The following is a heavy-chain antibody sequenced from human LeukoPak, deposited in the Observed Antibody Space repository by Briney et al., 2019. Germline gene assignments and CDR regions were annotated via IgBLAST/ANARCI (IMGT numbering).Heavy chain of an antibody. V-gene: IGHV1-2*06. CDR3: ARGVDCSGGSCLDY. J-gene: IGHJ4*02. D-gene: IGHD2-15*01. CDR1: GYTFTGYY. Sequence: GASVKVSCKASGYTFTGYYMHWVRQAPGQGLEWMGQINPQSGGTNYAQKFQGRVTMTRDTSISTAYMELSRLRSDDTAVYFCARGVDCSGGSCLDYWGQGTLVTVSS. CDR2: INPQSGGT.